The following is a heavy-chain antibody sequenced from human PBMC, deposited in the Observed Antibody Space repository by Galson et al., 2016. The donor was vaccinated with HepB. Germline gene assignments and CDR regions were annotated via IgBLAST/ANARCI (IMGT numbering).Heavy chain of an antibody. CDR1: GDSVSSNSAG. J-gene: IGHJ6*02. Sequence: CAISGDSVSSNSAGWDWIRQSPSRGLKWLGRTYYRSQWSHDYAPSVRGRLFLYADTSKNQFSMQLNSVTLEDTAVYYCTRVNHLGRGMNVWGQGTTVTVSS. D-gene: IGHD1-14*01. CDR3: TRVNHLGRGMNV. CDR2: TYYRSQWSH. V-gene: IGHV6-1*01.